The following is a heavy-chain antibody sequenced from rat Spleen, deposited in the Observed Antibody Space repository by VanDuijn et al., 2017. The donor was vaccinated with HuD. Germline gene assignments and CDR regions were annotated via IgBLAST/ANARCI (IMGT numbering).Heavy chain of an antibody. V-gene: IGHV5-22*01. Sequence: EVQLVESGGGLVQPGRSLKLSCAASGFTFSDFDMAWVRQAPTKGLEWVASISFEGSSTYYGDSVKGRFTISRDNAKSTLYLQMNSLRSEDTATYYCTTNPYWYFDFWGPGTMVTVSS. CDR3: TTNPYWYFDF. CDR1: GFTFSDFD. D-gene: IGHD1-4*01. J-gene: IGHJ1*01. CDR2: ISFEGSST.